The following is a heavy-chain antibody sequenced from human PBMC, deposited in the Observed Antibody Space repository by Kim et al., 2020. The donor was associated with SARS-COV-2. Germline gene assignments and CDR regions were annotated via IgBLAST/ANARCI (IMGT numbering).Heavy chain of an antibody. D-gene: IGHD5-12*01. Sequence: SVKVSCKASGGTFSSYAISWVRQAPGQGLEWMGGIIPIFGTANYAQKFQGRVTITADESTSTAYMELSSLRSEDTAVYYCARTRSRRDGYNHWFDPWGQGTLVTVSS. J-gene: IGHJ5*02. CDR2: IIPIFGTA. CDR1: GGTFSSYA. V-gene: IGHV1-69*13. CDR3: ARTRSRRDGYNHWFDP.